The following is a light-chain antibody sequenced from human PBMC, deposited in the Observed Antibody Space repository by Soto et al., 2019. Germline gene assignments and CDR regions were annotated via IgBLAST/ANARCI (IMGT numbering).Light chain of an antibody. CDR3: KESYSPLWET. Sequence: DIQMTHSPSSLSASVGDRVTITCQTSQSINTYLNWYQQKTGKAPKLLIYGASSLQSGVPLRFSGSGSGTDFTLTISSLEPEDFADYYCKESYSPLWETCCQGTQVEIK. V-gene: IGKV1-39*01. CDR1: QSINTY. CDR2: GAS. J-gene: IGKJ1*01.